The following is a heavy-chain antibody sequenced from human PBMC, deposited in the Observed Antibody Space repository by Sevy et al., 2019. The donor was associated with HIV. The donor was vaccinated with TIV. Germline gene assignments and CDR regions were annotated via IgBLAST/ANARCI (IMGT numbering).Heavy chain of an antibody. CDR1: GYTFTSYG. CDR2: ISDYNIET. J-gene: IGHJ4*02. V-gene: IGHV1-18*01. CDR3: ARVLWGSGYFDY. Sequence: ASEKVSCKASGYTFTSYGISWVRQAPGQGLEWMGWISDYNIETNYAQKFQGRVTMTTDTSTSTAYMELRSLRSDDTAVYYCARVLWGSGYFDYWGQGTLVTVSS. D-gene: IGHD7-27*01.